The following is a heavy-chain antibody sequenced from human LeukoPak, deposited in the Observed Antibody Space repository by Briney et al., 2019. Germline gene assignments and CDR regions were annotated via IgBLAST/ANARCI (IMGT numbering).Heavy chain of an antibody. Sequence: GGSLRLSCAASRFAFNKFAMSWVRQAPGKGLEWVSAISASGDSTYYGDSVKGRFTISRDNSRNTLYLQLNSLRSEDTAVYYCARVKDYYDSSGYPIPYNWFDPWGQGTLVTVSS. CDR3: ARVKDYYDSSGYPIPYNWFDP. D-gene: IGHD3-22*01. V-gene: IGHV3-23*01. CDR1: RFAFNKFA. CDR2: ISASGDST. J-gene: IGHJ5*02.